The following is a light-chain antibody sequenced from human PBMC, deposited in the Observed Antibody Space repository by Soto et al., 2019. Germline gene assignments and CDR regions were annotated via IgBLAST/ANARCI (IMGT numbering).Light chain of an antibody. CDR2: SNT. CDR1: SSNIGSGV. V-gene: IGLV1-44*01. J-gene: IGLJ1*01. Sequence: QSVLTQPPSASGTPGQRVTISCSGSSSNIGSGVVNWYQQLPGPAPKLLIYSNTQRPSGVPDRFSGSKSGTSASLAISGLQSEDEADYYCAAWDDSLNGPVFGTGTKVTVL. CDR3: AAWDDSLNGPV.